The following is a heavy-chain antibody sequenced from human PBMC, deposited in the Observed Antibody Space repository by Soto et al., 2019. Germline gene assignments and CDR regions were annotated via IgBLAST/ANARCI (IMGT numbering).Heavy chain of an antibody. CDR1: GFTFSNYA. CDR2: ISGSGGST. V-gene: IGHV3-23*01. J-gene: IGHJ4*02. Sequence: EVQLLESGGGLVQPGGSLRLSCAVSGFTFSNYAMSWVRQAPGKGLEWISAISGSGGSTYHADSVKVRFTISRDNSRDTLYLQMDSLRVDDTAVYYCAKGSASGSPYYFDDWGQGTLVTVSS. CDR3: AKGSASGSPYYFDD. D-gene: IGHD6-25*01.